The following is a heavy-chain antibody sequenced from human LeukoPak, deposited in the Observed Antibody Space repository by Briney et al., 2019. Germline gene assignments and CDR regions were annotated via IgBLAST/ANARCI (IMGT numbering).Heavy chain of an antibody. D-gene: IGHD5-24*01. CDR1: GGSLTGYY. CDR3: ARGLQVNRVGFIAHDAFDI. V-gene: IGHV4-34*01. Sequence: SETLSLTCAVYGGSLTGYYWSWIRQPPGKGLEWIGEFNHGGSTNYNPSLKSRVTISVDTSKNQFSLKLSSVTAADTGVYCCARGLQVNRVGFIAHDAFDIWGQGAMVTVSS. CDR2: FNHGGST. J-gene: IGHJ3*02.